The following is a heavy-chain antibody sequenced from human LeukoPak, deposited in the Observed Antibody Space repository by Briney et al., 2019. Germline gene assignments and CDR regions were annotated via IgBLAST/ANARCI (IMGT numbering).Heavy chain of an antibody. CDR3: ARDTYYYDSSGYYYVDY. Sequence: SVKVSCKASGGTFGTYAISWVRQAPGQGLEWMGEIIPIFGSANYAQKFQGRVTITTDESTSTAYMELSSLRSEDTAVYYCARDTYYYDSSGYYYVDYWGQGTLVTVSS. V-gene: IGHV1-69*05. J-gene: IGHJ4*02. D-gene: IGHD3-22*01. CDR2: IIPIFGSA. CDR1: GGTFGTYA.